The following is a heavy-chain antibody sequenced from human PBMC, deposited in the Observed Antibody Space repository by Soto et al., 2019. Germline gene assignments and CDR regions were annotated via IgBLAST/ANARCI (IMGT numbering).Heavy chain of an antibody. D-gene: IGHD1-26*01. CDR3: ARGSSGRDYFDY. CDR2: ISYDGAHT. V-gene: IGHV3-33*01. CDR1: AFSFSSHA. Sequence: QVQLMESGGGVVQPGRSLRLSCVTSAFSFSSHAMHWVRQAPGKGLEWVAIISYDGAHTYYADSVKGRFTISRDNSKSTLYLEMTSLTAEDTSLYYCARGSSGRDYFDYCGQGTLVTVSS. J-gene: IGHJ4*01.